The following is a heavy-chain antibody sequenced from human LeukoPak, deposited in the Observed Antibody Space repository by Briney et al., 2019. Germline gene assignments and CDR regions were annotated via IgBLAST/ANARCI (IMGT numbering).Heavy chain of an antibody. CDR1: GGSFSGYY. V-gene: IGHV4-34*01. Sequence: PSETLSLTCAVYGGSFSGYYWSWIRQPPGKGLEWIGEINHSGSTNYNPSLKSRVTISVDTSKNQFSLKLSSVTAADTAVYYCARGKVAARFTNWGQGTLVTVSS. J-gene: IGHJ4*02. D-gene: IGHD6-19*01. CDR2: INHSGST. CDR3: ARGKVAARFTN.